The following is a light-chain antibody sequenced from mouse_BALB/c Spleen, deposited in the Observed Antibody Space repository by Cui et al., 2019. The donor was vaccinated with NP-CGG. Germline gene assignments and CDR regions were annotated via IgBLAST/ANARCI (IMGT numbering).Light chain of an antibody. Sequence: QAVVIQESAPIKSPGEPVTLTCRSSTGAVIISNYANWVQEKPDHLFTGLIGGTNNRAPGVPARFSGSLIGDKAALTITGAQTEDEAIYFCALWYSNHWVFGGGTKLTVL. CDR3: ALWYSNHWV. J-gene: IGLJ1*01. V-gene: IGLV1*01. CDR2: GTN. CDR1: TGAVIISNY.